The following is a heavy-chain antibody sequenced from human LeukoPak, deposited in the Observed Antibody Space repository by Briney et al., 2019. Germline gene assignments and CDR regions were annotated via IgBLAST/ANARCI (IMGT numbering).Heavy chain of an antibody. J-gene: IGHJ4*02. CDR1: GGTFSSYA. D-gene: IGHD3-22*01. V-gene: IGHV1-69*06. CDR3: ARDPPGYYDSSGYLDY. CDR2: IIPIFGTA. Sequence: GASVKVSCKASGGTFSSYAISWVRQAPGQGLEWMGGIIPIFGTANYAQKFQGRVTITADKSTSTAYMELSSLRSEDTAVYYCARDPPGYYDSSGYLDYWGQGTLVTVSS.